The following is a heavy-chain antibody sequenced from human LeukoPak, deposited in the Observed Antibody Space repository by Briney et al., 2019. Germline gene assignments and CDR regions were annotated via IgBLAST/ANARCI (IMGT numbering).Heavy chain of an antibody. J-gene: IGHJ4*02. CDR2: IYYSGST. CDR1: GGSISSGDYS. D-gene: IGHD1-7*01. V-gene: IGHV4-30-4*01. Sequence: SQTLSLTCTVSGGSISSGDYSWSWIRQPPGKGLEWIGYIYYSGSTYYNPSLKSRVTISVDTSKNQFSLKLSSVTAADTAVYYCARRVRGRGNYEVYFDYWGQGTLVTVSS. CDR3: ARRVRGRGNYEVYFDY.